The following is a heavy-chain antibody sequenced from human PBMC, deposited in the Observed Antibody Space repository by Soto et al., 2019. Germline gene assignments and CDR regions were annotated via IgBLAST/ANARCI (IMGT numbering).Heavy chain of an antibody. Sequence: GGSLRLSCSASGFTFDAYAMSWVRQAPGKGLEWVSSIGSSGGNTYYAAAVRGRFTISRDNARNTVDLQIKTLRAEDTADYFCAKRASDYITPLASWGQGTWVPVPS. CDR1: GFTFDAYA. CDR2: IGSSGGNT. D-gene: IGHD4-4*01. CDR3: AKRASDYITPLAS. J-gene: IGHJ4*02. V-gene: IGHV3-23*01.